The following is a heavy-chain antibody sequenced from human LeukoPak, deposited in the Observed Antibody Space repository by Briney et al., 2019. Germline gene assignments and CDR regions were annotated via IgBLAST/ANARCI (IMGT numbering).Heavy chain of an antibody. CDR3: ARDGLSYTNPNNWFDP. Sequence: ASVEVSCKASGYPFTSYYINWVRQAPGQGLEWMGWISAYNGDTNYAQNLQGRVTMTTDTSTDTAYMELRSLRSDDTAVYYCARDGLSYTNPNNWFDPWGQGTLVTVSS. CDR1: GYPFTSYY. J-gene: IGHJ5*02. CDR2: ISAYNGDT. D-gene: IGHD2-2*02. V-gene: IGHV1-18*01.